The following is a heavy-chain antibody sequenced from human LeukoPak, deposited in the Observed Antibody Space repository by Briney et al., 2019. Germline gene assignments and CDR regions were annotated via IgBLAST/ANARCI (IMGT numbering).Heavy chain of an antibody. J-gene: IGHJ4*02. V-gene: IGHV1-69*13. D-gene: IGHD2-15*01. Sequence: GASVKVSCKASGGTFSSYAISWVRQAAGRGVEWVGGIIPIFGTANYAQKFQGRVTITADESTSTAYMERSSLRSEDTAVYSCARRSRIGYSPGHSDYWGQGTLVTVSS. CDR3: ARRSRIGYSPGHSDY. CDR1: GGTFSSYA. CDR2: IIPIFGTA.